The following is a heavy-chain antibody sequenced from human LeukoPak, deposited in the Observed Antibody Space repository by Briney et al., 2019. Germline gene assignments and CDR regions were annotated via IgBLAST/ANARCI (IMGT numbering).Heavy chain of an antibody. J-gene: IGHJ4*02. V-gene: IGHV3-53*01. D-gene: IGHD4-23*01. CDR3: ARDGGNRYYFDY. Sequence: PSGGSLRLSCAASGFTVSSNYMSWVRQAPGKGLEWVSVIYSGGSTYYADSVKGRFTISRDNSKNTLYLQMNSLRAEDTAVYYCARDGGNRYYFDYWGQGTLVTVSS. CDR2: IYSGGST. CDR1: GFTVSSNY.